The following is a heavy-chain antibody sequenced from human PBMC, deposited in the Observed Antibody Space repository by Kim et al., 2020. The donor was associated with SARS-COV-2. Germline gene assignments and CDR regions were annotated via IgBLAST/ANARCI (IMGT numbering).Heavy chain of an antibody. CDR3: TRGGYCRGSMCYGPEEKFDF. CDR1: VDTFSGYV. CDR2: FIPLFGIS. J-gene: IGHJ4*02. D-gene: IGHD2-15*01. Sequence: SVKVSCKASVDTFSGYVVAWVLQAPGPGLEWLGGFIPLFGISDHAQRFQGRLTISADESPNTVYMELRSLSSDDPAVYYCTRGGYCRGSMCYGPEEKFDFWRQGTLVTVSS. V-gene: IGHV1-69*13.